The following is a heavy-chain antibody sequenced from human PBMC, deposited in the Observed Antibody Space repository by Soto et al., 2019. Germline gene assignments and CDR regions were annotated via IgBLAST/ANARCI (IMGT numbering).Heavy chain of an antibody. CDR1: GYTFHGYF. CDR3: VRLYCSSSTCDSWFDP. D-gene: IGHD2-2*01. Sequence: ASVKVSCKASGYTFHGYFLHWVRQAPGQGPEWMGRIHANRGGTQYAQKFQGRVTMTRDTSISTAYMELSSLTSDDTAVYYCVRLYCSSSTCDSWFDPWGQGTLVTVSS. J-gene: IGHJ5*02. CDR2: IHANRGGT. V-gene: IGHV1-2*02.